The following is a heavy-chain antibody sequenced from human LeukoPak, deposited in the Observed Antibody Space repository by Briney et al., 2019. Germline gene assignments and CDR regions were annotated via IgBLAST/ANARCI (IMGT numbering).Heavy chain of an antibody. D-gene: IGHD3-22*01. CDR3: AKDTWTYYYDSSGYYYFDY. V-gene: IGHV3-66*01. CDR1: GFTASSNY. Sequence: GGSLRLSCAASGFTASSNYMSWVRQAPGKGLEWVSVIYSGGSTYYADSVKGRFTISRDNSKNTLYLQMNSLRAEDTAVYYCAKDTWTYYYDSSGYYYFDYWGQGTLVTVSS. J-gene: IGHJ4*02. CDR2: IYSGGST.